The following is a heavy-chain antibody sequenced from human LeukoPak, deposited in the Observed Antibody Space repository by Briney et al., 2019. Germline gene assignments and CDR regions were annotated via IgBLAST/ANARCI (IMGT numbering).Heavy chain of an antibody. J-gene: IGHJ4*02. D-gene: IGHD4-23*01. Sequence: GGSLRLSCATSGFTFSSYWMNWVRQAPGKGLEWVANINQDGSAKYYVDSVKGRFTFSRDNAMNSLFLQMNSLRAEDTAVYYCARDVHGGAFDYWGQGTLVTVSS. CDR3: ARDVHGGAFDY. V-gene: IGHV3-7*01. CDR1: GFTFSSYW. CDR2: INQDGSAK.